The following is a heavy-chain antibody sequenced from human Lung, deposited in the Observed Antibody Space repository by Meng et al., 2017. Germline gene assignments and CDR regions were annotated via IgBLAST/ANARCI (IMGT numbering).Heavy chain of an antibody. CDR1: GGSISSSNW. J-gene: IGHJ4*02. D-gene: IGHD2-2*01. V-gene: IGHV4-4*02. CDR3: ARGLGEAVVPRTMFDY. Sequence: QVQRQGARPGLVKPSGTLSLTCGVAGGSISSSNWWSWGRQPPGKGLEWIGEIYHSGGTKYNPSLKSRVTISVDKSKNQFSLKLSSVTAADTAVYYCARGLGEAVVPRTMFDYWGQGTLVTVSS. CDR2: IYHSGGT.